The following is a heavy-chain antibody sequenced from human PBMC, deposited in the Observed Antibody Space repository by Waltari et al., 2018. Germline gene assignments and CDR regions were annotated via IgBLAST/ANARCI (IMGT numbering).Heavy chain of an antibody. V-gene: IGHV3-48*03. CDR3: AREGGVATIIDY. J-gene: IGHJ4*02. CDR1: GFTFSSYD. D-gene: IGHD5-12*01. Sequence: EVQLVESGGGLVQPGGSLRLSCAASGFTFSSYDMNWVRQAPGKGLEWVSYISSSGSSIFYADSVRGRFTISRDNARNSLYLQMNSLRAEDTAVYYCAREGGVATIIDYWGQGTLVIVSS. CDR2: ISSSGSSI.